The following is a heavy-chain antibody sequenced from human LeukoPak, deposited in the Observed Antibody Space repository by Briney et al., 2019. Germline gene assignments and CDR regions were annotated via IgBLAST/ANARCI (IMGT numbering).Heavy chain of an antibody. V-gene: IGHV3-7*03. CDR2: IKQDGSEK. J-gene: IGHJ4*02. Sequence: GGSLRLSCAASGFTFSSYWMSWVRQAPGKGLEWVANIKQDGSEKYYVDSVKGRFTISRDNSKNTLYLQMNNLRADDTAMYYCARGRQCDYWGQGTLVTVSS. D-gene: IGHD4-11*01. CDR1: GFTFSSYW. CDR3: ARGRQCDY.